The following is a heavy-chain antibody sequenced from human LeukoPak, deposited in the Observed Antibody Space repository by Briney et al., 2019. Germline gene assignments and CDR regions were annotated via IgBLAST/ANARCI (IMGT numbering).Heavy chain of an antibody. CDR1: GYSFTTYW. CDR2: IYPGDSDT. V-gene: IGHV5-51*01. CDR3: ARRQGCSNTNCPPDY. Sequence: GESLKISCRGSGYSFTTYWIGWVRQMPGKGLEWMGIIYPGDSDTRYTPSFQGQVTMSADKSINTAYLQWSSLKASDTAMYYCARRQGCSNTNCPPDYWGQGTLVTVSS. D-gene: IGHD2-2*01. J-gene: IGHJ4*02.